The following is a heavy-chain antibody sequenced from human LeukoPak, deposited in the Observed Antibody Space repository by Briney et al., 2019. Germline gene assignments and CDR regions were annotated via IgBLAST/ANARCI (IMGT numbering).Heavy chain of an antibody. J-gene: IGHJ4*02. CDR1: GFTFSSFW. CDR3: VVGGSPGY. D-gene: IGHD2-15*01. V-gene: IGHV3-74*01. CDR2: ISTDGYTT. Sequence: GSLRLSCAASGFTFSSFWMSWVRQAPRKGLVWVSRISTDGYTTDYADFVQGRFTASRDNTKNTWSLEMSSLRAEDTAVYYCVVGGSPGYWGQGTLVTVSS.